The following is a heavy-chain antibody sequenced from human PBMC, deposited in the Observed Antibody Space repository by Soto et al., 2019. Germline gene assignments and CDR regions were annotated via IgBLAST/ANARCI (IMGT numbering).Heavy chain of an antibody. J-gene: IGHJ6*03. CDR3: ARRHQNSSSWSNPLGYMDV. Sequence: GGSLRLSCAASGFTFSSYGMHWVRQAPGKGLEWVAVIWYDGSNKYYADSVKGRFTISRDNSKNTLYLQMNSLRAEDTAVYYCARRHQNSSSWSNPLGYMDVWGKGTTVTVSS. CDR1: GFTFSSYG. V-gene: IGHV3-33*01. CDR2: IWYDGSNK. D-gene: IGHD6-13*01.